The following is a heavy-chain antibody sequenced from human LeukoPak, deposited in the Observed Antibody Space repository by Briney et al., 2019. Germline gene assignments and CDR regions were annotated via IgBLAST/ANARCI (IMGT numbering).Heavy chain of an antibody. CDR2: ISGSGGST. Sequence: GGPLRLSCAASGFTFSSYAMGWVRQAPGKGLGWVSAISGSGGSTYYADSVKGRFTISRDNSKNPLYLQMNSLRAEDTAVYYCAKDNWNYGYYFDYWGQGTLVTVSS. V-gene: IGHV3-23*01. D-gene: IGHD1-7*01. CDR1: GFTFSSYA. J-gene: IGHJ4*02. CDR3: AKDNWNYGYYFDY.